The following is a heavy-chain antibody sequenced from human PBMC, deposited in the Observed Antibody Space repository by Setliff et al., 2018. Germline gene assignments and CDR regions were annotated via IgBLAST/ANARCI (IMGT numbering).Heavy chain of an antibody. V-gene: IGHV1-69*05. J-gene: IGHJ4*02. CDR3: ARGGSSSYYSDY. CDR2: IIPIFGTA. Sequence: SVKVSCKASGGTFSSYAISWVRQAPGQGLEWMGGIIPIFGTANNAQKFQGRVTITTDESTSTAYMELSSLRSEDTAVYYCARGGSSSYYSDYWGQGTLVTVSS. CDR1: GGTFSSYA. D-gene: IGHD6-13*01.